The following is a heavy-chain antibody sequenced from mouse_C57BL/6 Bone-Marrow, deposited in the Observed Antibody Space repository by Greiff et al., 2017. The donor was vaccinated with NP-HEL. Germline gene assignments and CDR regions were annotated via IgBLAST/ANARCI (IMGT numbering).Heavy chain of an antibody. CDR2: IYPGSGST. D-gene: IGHD2-5*01. J-gene: IGHJ2*01. CDR3: APYYSNYNYFDY. Sequence: VQLQQPGAELVKPGASVKMSCKASGYTFTSYWITWVKQRPGQGLEWIGDIYPGSGSTNYNEKFKSKATLTVDTSSSTAYMQPSSLTSEDSAVYYCAPYYSNYNYFDYWGQGTTLTVSS. V-gene: IGHV1-55*01. CDR1: GYTFTSYW.